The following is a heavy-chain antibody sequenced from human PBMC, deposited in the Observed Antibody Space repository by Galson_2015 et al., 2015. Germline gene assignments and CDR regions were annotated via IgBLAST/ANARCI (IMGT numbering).Heavy chain of an antibody. CDR1: GYSFTKYW. CDR2: IYPGDSEI. CDR3: ARPFDCSGGSCYSGAYGY. J-gene: IGHJ4*02. V-gene: IGHV5-51*03. D-gene: IGHD2-15*01. Sequence: QSGAEVKKPGESLKISCKGSGYSFTKYWIGWVRQMPGKGLEWMGIIYPGDSEIRYSPSFQGQVTISADKSISTAYLQWSSLKASDTAMYYCARPFDCSGGSCYSGAYGYWGQGTLVTVSS.